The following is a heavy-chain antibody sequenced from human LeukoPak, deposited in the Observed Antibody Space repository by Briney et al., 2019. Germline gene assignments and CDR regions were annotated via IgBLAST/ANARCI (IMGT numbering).Heavy chain of an antibody. CDR2: ISYDGSNK. Sequence: PGGSLRLSCAASGFTFSSYGMHWVRQAPGKGLEWVAVISYDGSNKYYADSVKDRFTISRDNSKNTLYLQMNSLRAEDTAVYYCAKDDRRYCSGGSCYDLGYWGQGTLVTVSS. CDR1: GFTFSSYG. J-gene: IGHJ4*02. V-gene: IGHV3-30*18. D-gene: IGHD2-15*01. CDR3: AKDDRRYCSGGSCYDLGY.